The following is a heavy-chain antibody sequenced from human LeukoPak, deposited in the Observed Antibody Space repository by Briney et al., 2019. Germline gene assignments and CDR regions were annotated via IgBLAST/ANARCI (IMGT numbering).Heavy chain of an antibody. D-gene: IGHD2-21*01. Sequence: GGSLSLSCAASGFTFTSYWMSWVRQAPGKGLEWVANIKQDGSEKYYVDSVKGRFTISRDNSKNTLYLQMKSLRAEDTAVYYCAKFLPTHIVVANYYFDYWGQGTLVTVSS. CDR2: IKQDGSEK. CDR3: AKFLPTHIVVANYYFDY. CDR1: GFTFTSYW. J-gene: IGHJ4*02. V-gene: IGHV3-7*03.